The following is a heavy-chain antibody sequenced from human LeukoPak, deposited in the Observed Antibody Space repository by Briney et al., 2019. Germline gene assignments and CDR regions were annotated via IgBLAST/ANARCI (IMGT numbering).Heavy chain of an antibody. J-gene: IGHJ4*02. D-gene: IGHD3-9*01. Sequence: ASVKVSCKASGYTFTSYAMHWVRQAPGQRLEWMGWINAGNGNTKYSQEFQGRVTITRDTSASTAYMELSSLRSEDMAVYYCARSGILTGYYLLDYWGQGTLVTVSS. V-gene: IGHV1-3*03. CDR3: ARSGILTGYYLLDY. CDR1: GYTFTSYA. CDR2: INAGNGNT.